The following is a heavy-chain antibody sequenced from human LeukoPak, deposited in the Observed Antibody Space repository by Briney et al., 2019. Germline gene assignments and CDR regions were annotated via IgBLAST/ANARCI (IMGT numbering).Heavy chain of an antibody. V-gene: IGHV4-34*01. CDR2: INHSGST. CDR3: ARGLKLWFGELSY. D-gene: IGHD3-10*01. CDR1: GGSFSGYY. Sequence: SETLSLTCAVYGGSFSGYYWSWIRQPPGKGLEWIGEINHSGSTNYNPSLKSRVTISVDTSKNQISLKLSSVTAADTAVYYCARGLKLWFGELSYWGQGTLVTVSS. J-gene: IGHJ4*02.